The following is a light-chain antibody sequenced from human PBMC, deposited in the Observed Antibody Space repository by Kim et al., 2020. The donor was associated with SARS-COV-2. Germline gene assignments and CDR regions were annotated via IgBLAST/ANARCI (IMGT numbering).Light chain of an antibody. CDR2: DVS. CDR3: SSYTSSSTYVV. Sequence: SITISCTETSSDVGGYNYVSWYQQHPGKAPKLMIYDVSKRPSGVSNRFSGSKSGNTASLTISGLQAEDEADYYCSSYTSSSTYVVFGGGTQLTVL. J-gene: IGLJ2*01. CDR1: SSDVGGYNY. V-gene: IGLV2-14*04.